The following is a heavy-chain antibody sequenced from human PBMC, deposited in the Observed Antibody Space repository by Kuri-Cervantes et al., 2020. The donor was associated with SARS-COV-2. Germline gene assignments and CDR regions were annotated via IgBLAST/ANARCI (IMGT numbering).Heavy chain of an antibody. V-gene: IGHV4-39*01. CDR1: SGSISSTTHY. CDR2: TYYRGSP. D-gene: IGHD2-2*01. Sequence: GSLRLSCTVSSGSISSTTHYWAWIRQPPGKGLEWIGSTYYRGSPYYNPSLRSRVTISVDTSENQLSLKLTSVTAADTAVYYCARQGGDCSSTSCYRWFDPWGQGTQVTVSS. J-gene: IGHJ5*02. CDR3: ARQGGDCSSTSCYRWFDP.